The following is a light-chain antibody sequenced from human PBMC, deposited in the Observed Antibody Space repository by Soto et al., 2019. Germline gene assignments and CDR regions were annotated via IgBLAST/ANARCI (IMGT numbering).Light chain of an antibody. V-gene: IGLV2-14*01. CDR2: EVS. CDR1: SSDVGGYHY. CDR3: SSYTSFTSSTFVV. Sequence: QSALTQPASVSGSPGQSITISCTGTSSDVGGYHYVSWYQQHPGKAPKLMIYEVSNRPSGVSNRFSGSKSGNTASLTISGLQAEDEADYYCSSYTSFTSSTFVVFGGGTKLTVL. J-gene: IGLJ2*01.